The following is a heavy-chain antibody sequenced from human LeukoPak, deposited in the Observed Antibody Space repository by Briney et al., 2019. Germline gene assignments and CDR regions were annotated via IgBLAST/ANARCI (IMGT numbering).Heavy chain of an antibody. V-gene: IGHV5-51*01. CDR1: GYSFTNDW. Sequence: GESLKISCQSSGYSFTNDWIGWVRQVPGTGLDWIGIIYPDDSDTRYSPSFQGQVTISADKSINTAYLQWSSLKASDTAMYYCARPRYTSGWYYFDYWGQGTLVTVSS. CDR2: IYPDDSDT. CDR3: ARPRYTSGWYYFDY. J-gene: IGHJ4*02. D-gene: IGHD6-19*01.